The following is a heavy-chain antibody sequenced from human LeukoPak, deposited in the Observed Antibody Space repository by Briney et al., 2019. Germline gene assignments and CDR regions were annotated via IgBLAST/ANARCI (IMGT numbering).Heavy chain of an antibody. D-gene: IGHD4-17*01. J-gene: IGHJ6*02. CDR3: ARGPYGDYIHYYYYGMDV. Sequence: ASVTVSCKASGYTFTSYGISWVRQAPGQGLEWMGWISAYNGNTNYAQKLQGRVTMTTDTSTCTAYMELRSLRSDDTAVYYCARGPYGDYIHYYYYGMDVWGQGTTVTVSS. V-gene: IGHV1-18*01. CDR1: GYTFTSYG. CDR2: ISAYNGNT.